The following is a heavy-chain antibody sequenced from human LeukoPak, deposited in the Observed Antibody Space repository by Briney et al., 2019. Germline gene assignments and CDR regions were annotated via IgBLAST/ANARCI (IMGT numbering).Heavy chain of an antibody. J-gene: IGHJ5*02. Sequence: GGSLRLSCAASGFTFSSYGMHWVRQAPGKGLEWVAVIWYDGSNKYYADSVKGRFTIPRDNSKNTLYLQMNSLRAEDTAVYYCARDYDFWGNNWFDPWGQGTLVTVSS. CDR3: ARDYDFWGNNWFDP. V-gene: IGHV3-33*01. D-gene: IGHD3/OR15-3a*01. CDR1: GFTFSSYG. CDR2: IWYDGSNK.